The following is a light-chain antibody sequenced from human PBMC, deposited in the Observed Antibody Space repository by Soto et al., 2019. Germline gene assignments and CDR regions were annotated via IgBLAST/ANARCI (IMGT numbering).Light chain of an antibody. J-gene: IGKJ2*01. CDR3: QQSYSTPYT. V-gene: IGKV1-39*01. CDR1: QSISSY. Sequence: DIQMTQSPSSLSASVGDRVTITCRASQSISSYLNWYQQKPGKAPKLLIYAASSLQSGVPSRFSGSGSGTDFTHTISSLQPEDFATYYCQQSYSTPYTFGQGTKV. CDR2: AAS.